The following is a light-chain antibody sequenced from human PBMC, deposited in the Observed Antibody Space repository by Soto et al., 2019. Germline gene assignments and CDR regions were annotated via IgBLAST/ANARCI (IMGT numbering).Light chain of an antibody. CDR1: QNINHW. CDR2: DVS. J-gene: IGKJ4*01. V-gene: IGKV1-5*01. Sequence: DIQMTQSPSTLSASVGYRVTITCRASQNINHWLAWYQQRPGKAPKLLIYDVSLLESGVPSRFSGSGSGTEFTLTINSLQTDDFATYYCQQYNTYPLSFGGGTKVELK. CDR3: QQYNTYPLS.